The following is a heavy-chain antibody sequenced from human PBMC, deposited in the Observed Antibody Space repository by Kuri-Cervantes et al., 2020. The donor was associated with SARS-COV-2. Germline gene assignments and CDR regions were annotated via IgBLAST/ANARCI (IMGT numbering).Heavy chain of an antibody. CDR3: ARDVPGYSSSWYGPYYFDY. CDR2: TYYRSKWYN. D-gene: IGHD6-13*01. J-gene: IGHJ4*02. Sequence: TLRLSCTISGGSVSSNSAAWNWIRQSPSRGLEWLGRTYYRSKWYNDYTVSVKIRITINPDTSKNQFSLQLNSVTPEDTAVYYCARDVPGYSSSWYGPYYFDYWGQGTLVTVSS. V-gene: IGHV6-1*01. CDR1: GGSVSSNSAA.